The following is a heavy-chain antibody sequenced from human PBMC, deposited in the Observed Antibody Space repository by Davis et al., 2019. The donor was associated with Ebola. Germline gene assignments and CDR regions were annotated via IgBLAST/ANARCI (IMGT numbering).Heavy chain of an antibody. Sequence: GGSLRLSCAASGFTFSSYAMSWVRQAPGKGLDWVSAISGSGGSTYYADSVKGRFTISRDNSKNTLYLQMNSLRAEDTAVYYCAKGGGGYYYGMDVWGQGTTVTVSS. CDR1: GFTFSSYA. CDR2: ISGSGGST. V-gene: IGHV3-23*01. CDR3: AKGGGGYYYGMDV. J-gene: IGHJ6*02. D-gene: IGHD3-10*01.